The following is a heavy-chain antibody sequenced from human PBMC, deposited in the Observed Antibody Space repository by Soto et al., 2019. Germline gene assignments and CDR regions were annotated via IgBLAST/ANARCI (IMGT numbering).Heavy chain of an antibody. CDR2: IYYSGST. Sequence: QVQLQESGPGLVKPSETLSLTCTVSGGSISSYYWSWSRQPPGKGLEWIGYIYYSGSTNYTPSLKSRVTISVDTFKNQFSLKLSSVTAADTAVYYCARAYGLGAFDIWGQGTMVTVSS. D-gene: IGHD3-10*01. CDR3: ARAYGLGAFDI. CDR1: GGSISSYY. J-gene: IGHJ3*02. V-gene: IGHV4-59*08.